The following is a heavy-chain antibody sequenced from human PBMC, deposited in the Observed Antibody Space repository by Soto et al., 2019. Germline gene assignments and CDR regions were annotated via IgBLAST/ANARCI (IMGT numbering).Heavy chain of an antibody. CDR2: IIPIFGTA. D-gene: IGHD3-22*01. V-gene: IGHV1-69*13. CDR3: ARDRIVALLSYYYYGMDV. Sequence: ASVKVSCKASGGTFSSYAISWVRQAPGQGLEWMGGIIPIFGTANYAQKFQGRVTITADESTSTAYMELSSLRSEDTAVYYCARDRIVALLSYYYYGMDVWGQGTTVTVSS. CDR1: GGTFSSYA. J-gene: IGHJ6*02.